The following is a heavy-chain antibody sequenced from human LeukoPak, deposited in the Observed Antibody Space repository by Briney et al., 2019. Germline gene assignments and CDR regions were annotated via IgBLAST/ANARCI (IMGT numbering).Heavy chain of an antibody. Sequence: SETLSLTCTVSGGSISSYYWSWIRQPPGKGLEWIGYIYYSGSTNYNPSLKSRVTISVDTSKNQFSLKLSSVTAADTAVYYCARGGKSSTSAHPWGQGTLVTVSS. CDR2: IYYSGST. V-gene: IGHV4-59*01. CDR1: GGSISSYY. CDR3: ARGGKSSTSAHP. J-gene: IGHJ5*02. D-gene: IGHD2-2*01.